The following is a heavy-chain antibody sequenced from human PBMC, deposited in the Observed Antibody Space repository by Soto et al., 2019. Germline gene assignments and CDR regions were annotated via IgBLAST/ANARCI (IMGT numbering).Heavy chain of an antibody. CDR2: ISAYNGNT. D-gene: IGHD4-17*01. Sequence: QVQLVQSGAEVKKPGASVKVSCKASGYTFTSYGISWVRQAPGQGLEWMGWISAYNGNTNYAQKLQGRVTMTTDTSTGTAYRELRSLRSADTAVYYCARGRGGDYGGGAFDIWGQGTMVTVSS. CDR1: GYTFTSYG. J-gene: IGHJ3*02. V-gene: IGHV1-18*01. CDR3: ARGRGGDYGGGAFDI.